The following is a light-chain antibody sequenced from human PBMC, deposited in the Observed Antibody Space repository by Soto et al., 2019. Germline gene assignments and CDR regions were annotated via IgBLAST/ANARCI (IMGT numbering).Light chain of an antibody. CDR2: AAS. J-gene: IGKJ5*01. CDR3: QQSYSSSPIT. Sequence: DIQLTQSPSSLSASVGGRVTRTCRASETISTFLNWYQHKPGKAPKLLISAASRLQSGVPTRFSGSGSGTDFTLTINSLRPEDFASYYCQQSYSSSPITFGPGTRLEIK. V-gene: IGKV1-39*01. CDR1: ETISTF.